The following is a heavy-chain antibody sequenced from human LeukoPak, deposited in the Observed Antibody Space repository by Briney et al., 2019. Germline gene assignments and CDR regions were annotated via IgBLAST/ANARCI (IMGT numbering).Heavy chain of an antibody. J-gene: IGHJ1*01. CDR3: ARGVTGGWYGDFQH. V-gene: IGHV4-59*01. CDR1: GGSINTYF. CDR2: IYYSGST. Sequence: SETLSLTCTVSGGSINTYFWSWIRQPPGKGLEWIGYIYYSGSTNYNPSLKSRVAISVDTSKNQFSLKLSSVTAADTAVYYCARGVTGGWYGDFQHWGQGTLVTVSS. D-gene: IGHD6-19*01.